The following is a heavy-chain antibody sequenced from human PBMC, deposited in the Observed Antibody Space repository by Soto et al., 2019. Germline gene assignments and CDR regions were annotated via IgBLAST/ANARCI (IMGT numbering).Heavy chain of an antibody. J-gene: IGHJ5*02. Sequence: SVKVSCKASCYTFTNYGITWVRQAPVQGLEWMGWISPYNGNTNYAQKFQGRLTMTTDTSTTTAYMELRSLRSDDTAVYYCARDREYYDILTGLRTYNWFDPWGQGTLVTVYS. CDR2: ISPYNGNT. CDR1: CYTFTNYG. CDR3: ARDREYYDILTGLRTYNWFDP. V-gene: IGHV1-18*04. D-gene: IGHD3-9*01.